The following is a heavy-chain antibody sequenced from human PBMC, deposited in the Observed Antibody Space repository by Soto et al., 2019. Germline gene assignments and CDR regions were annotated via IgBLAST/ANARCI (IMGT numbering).Heavy chain of an antibody. CDR2: ISAYNGNT. D-gene: IGHD6-13*01. V-gene: IGHV1-18*01. Sequence: QVQLVQSGAEVKKPGASVKVSCKASGYTFNSYGITWVRQAPGQGLEWMGWISAYNGNTNYAQKLQGRVTVTPDTSTSTAYIELRSLRSDDTAVYYCARGSKPGIAAAGTVSFDPWGQGTLVTVSS. CDR3: ARGSKPGIAAAGTVSFDP. J-gene: IGHJ5*02. CDR1: GYTFNSYG.